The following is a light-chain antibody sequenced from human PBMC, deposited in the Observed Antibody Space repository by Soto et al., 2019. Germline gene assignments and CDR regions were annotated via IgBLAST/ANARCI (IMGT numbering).Light chain of an antibody. CDR3: QQYGSSPGT. J-gene: IGKJ1*01. CDR2: GAS. V-gene: IGKV3-20*01. Sequence: ESVLTQSPGTLPLSPGERATISCWASQSVTSNYLAWYQQKPGQAPRLLIFGASIRATGLPDRFSGSGSGTDFTLTISRLEPEDFAVYYCQQYGSSPGTFGQGTKVDIK. CDR1: QSVTSNY.